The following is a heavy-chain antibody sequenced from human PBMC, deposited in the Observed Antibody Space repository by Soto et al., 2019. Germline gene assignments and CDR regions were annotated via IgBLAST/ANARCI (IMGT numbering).Heavy chain of an antibody. CDR1: GFTFSSYG. V-gene: IGHV3-30*18. CDR2: ISYDGSNK. Sequence: PGGSLRLSCAASGFTFSSYGMHWVRQAPGKGLEWVAVISYDGSNKYYADSVKGRFTISRDNSKNTLYLQMNSLRAEDTAVYYCAKAPRGGSGSYYHYYYGMDVWGQGTTVTVSS. CDR3: AKAPRGGSGSYYHYYYGMDV. D-gene: IGHD3-10*01. J-gene: IGHJ6*02.